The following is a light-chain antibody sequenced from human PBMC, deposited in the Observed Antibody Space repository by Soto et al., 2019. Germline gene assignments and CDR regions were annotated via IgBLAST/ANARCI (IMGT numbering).Light chain of an antibody. V-gene: IGKV1-39*01. CDR2: AAS. Sequence: DIQMTQSPSSLSASVGDRVTITCRASQSISSYLNWYQQKPGKAPKLLIYAASSLQSGVPSRFSGSGSVKDLALTISSLQPEDFATYYCQQSYSTQYTFGQGTKVDIK. CDR1: QSISSY. CDR3: QQSYSTQYT. J-gene: IGKJ2*01.